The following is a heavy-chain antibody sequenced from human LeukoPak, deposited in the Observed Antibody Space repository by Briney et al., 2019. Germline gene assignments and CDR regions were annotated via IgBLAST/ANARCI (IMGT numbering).Heavy chain of an antibody. CDR1: GFTFSSYW. CDR2: IKQDGSEK. Sequence: PGGSLRLSCAASGFTFSSYWMSWVRQAPGKGLEWVANIKQDGSEKYYVDSVKGRFTISRDNAKNSLYLQMNGLRAEDTAVYYCARSKRAAAGTFDYWGQGTLVTVSS. CDR3: ARSKRAAAGTFDY. V-gene: IGHV3-7*01. D-gene: IGHD6-13*01. J-gene: IGHJ4*02.